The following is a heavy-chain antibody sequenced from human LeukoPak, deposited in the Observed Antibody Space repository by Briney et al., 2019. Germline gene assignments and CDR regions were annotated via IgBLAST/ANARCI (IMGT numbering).Heavy chain of an antibody. D-gene: IGHD1-7*01. CDR2: IIPIFGTA. V-gene: IGHV1-69*05. CDR1: GGTFSSYA. CDR3: ASASTGTTGGHWFDP. Sequence: SVKVSCKASGGTFSSYAISWVRQAPGQGLEWMGGIIPIFGTANYAQKFQGRVTITTDESTSTAYMELSSLRSEDTAVYYCASASTGTTGGHWFDPWGQGTLVTVSS. J-gene: IGHJ5*02.